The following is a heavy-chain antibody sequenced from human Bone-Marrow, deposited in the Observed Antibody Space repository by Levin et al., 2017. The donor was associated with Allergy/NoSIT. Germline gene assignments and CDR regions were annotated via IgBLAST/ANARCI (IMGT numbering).Heavy chain of an antibody. Sequence: GESLKISCKASGYTFTAYYMHWVRQAPGQGLEWMGWINGNSGDTKYAQNFQDRVTMTRDTSISTAYMELRRLTSDDTAVYYCANAAYQPLPLHWGQGTLVTVSS. CDR2: INGNSGDT. V-gene: IGHV1-2*02. CDR1: GYTFTAYY. J-gene: IGHJ4*02. CDR3: ANAAYQPLPLH. D-gene: IGHD2-2*01.